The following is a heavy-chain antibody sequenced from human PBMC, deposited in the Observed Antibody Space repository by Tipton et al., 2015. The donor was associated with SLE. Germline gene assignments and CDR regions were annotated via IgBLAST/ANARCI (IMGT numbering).Heavy chain of an antibody. J-gene: IGHJ4*02. Sequence: SLRLSCAASGFTFSSYAMHWVRQAPGKGLEWVAVISYDGSNKYYADSVKGRFTISRDNSKNTLYLQMNSLRAEGTAVYYCARASYSGSYRGPFGYWGQGTLVTVSS. CDR1: GFTFSSYA. CDR3: ARASYSGSYRGPFGY. CDR2: ISYDGSNK. D-gene: IGHD1-26*01. V-gene: IGHV3-30*04.